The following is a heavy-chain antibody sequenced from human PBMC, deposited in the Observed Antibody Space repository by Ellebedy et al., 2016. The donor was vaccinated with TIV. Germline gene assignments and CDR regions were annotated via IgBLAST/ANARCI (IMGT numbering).Heavy chain of an antibody. CDR2: IKQDGTEK. J-gene: IGHJ4*02. CDR1: GFTFSSYW. V-gene: IGHV3-7*01. Sequence: PGGSLRLSFAASGFTFSSYWMSWVRQAPGKGLEWVANIKQDGTEKYYVDSVKGRFTISRDNAKNSLYLQMNSLRAEDTAVYYCARVTTLATGTGYYFDYWGQGTLVTVSS. CDR3: ARVTTLATGTGYYFDY. D-gene: IGHD4-17*01.